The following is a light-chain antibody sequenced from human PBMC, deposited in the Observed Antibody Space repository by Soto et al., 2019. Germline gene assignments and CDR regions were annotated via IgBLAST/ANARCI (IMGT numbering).Light chain of an antibody. CDR1: QSISSY. J-gene: IGKJ1*01. Sequence: DIQMTQSPSSLSASVGDRVTITCRASQSISSYLNWYQQKPGKAPKVVIYAASSLQSGVPSRFSGSGSGTDFTLTISSLQPEDFATYYCRQSYSIPWTFGQGTKVEIK. V-gene: IGKV1-39*01. CDR2: AAS. CDR3: RQSYSIPWT.